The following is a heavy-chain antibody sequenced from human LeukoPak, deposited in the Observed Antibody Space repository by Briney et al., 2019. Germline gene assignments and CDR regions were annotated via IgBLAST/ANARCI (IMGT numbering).Heavy chain of an antibody. Sequence: GGSLRLSCAASGFTFSSYAMSWVRQAPGKGLEWVSAISGSGGSTYYADSVKGRFTISRDNSKNTLYLQMTSLRAEATAVYYPAKEGRTNAFWSRYYHTPHYYFDSWGQGTLVTVSS. J-gene: IGHJ4*02. CDR2: ISGSGGST. CDR3: AKEGRTNAFWSRYYHTPHYYFDS. D-gene: IGHD3-3*01. CDR1: GFTFSSYA. V-gene: IGHV3-23*01.